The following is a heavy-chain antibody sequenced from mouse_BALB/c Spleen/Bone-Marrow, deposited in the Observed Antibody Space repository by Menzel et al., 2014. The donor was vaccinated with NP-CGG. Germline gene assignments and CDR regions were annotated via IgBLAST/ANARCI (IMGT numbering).Heavy chain of an antibody. CDR3: ARGGMITSQAWFAY. Sequence: VMKTGASVKISCKASGYSFTGYYMHWVKQSHGKSLEWIGYISCYNGATSYNQKFKGKATFTVDTSSSTAYMQFNSLTSGDSAVYYCARGGMITSQAWFAYWGQGTLVTVSA. J-gene: IGHJ3*01. CDR2: ISCYNGAT. CDR1: GYSFTGYY. D-gene: IGHD2-4*01. V-gene: IGHV1S34*01.